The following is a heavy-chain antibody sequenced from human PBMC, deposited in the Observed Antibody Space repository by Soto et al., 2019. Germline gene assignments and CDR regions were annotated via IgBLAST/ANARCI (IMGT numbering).Heavy chain of an antibody. CDR3: ARGLERNYDFWSGYHNVAFDI. V-gene: IGHV1-8*01. D-gene: IGHD3-3*01. J-gene: IGHJ3*02. Sequence: ASVKVSCKASGYTFTSYDINWVRQATGQGLEWMGWMNPNSGNTGYAQKFQGRVTMTRNTSISTAYMELSSLRSEDTAVYYCARGLERNYDFWSGYHNVAFDIWGQGTIVTVSS. CDR1: GYTFTSYD. CDR2: MNPNSGNT.